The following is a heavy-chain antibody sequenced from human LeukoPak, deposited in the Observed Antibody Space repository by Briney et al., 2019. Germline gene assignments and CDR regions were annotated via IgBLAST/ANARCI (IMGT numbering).Heavy chain of an antibody. CDR3: ARIAHSYGNDRATNWFDP. Sequence: ASVKVSCKASGYTFTSYYMHWVRQAPGQGLEWMGLINPTGGSTGYAQKFQGRVTMTRDMSTSTDYMELSSLRSDDTAVYYCARIAHSYGNDRATNWFDPWGQGTLVTVSP. V-gene: IGHV1-46*01. CDR2: INPTGGST. CDR1: GYTFTSYY. J-gene: IGHJ5*02. D-gene: IGHD5-18*01.